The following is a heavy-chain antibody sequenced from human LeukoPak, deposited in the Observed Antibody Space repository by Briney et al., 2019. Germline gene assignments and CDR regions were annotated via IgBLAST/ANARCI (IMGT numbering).Heavy chain of an antibody. D-gene: IGHD3-22*01. Sequence: SETLSLTCTVSGGSISSGGYYWSWIRQHPGKGLEWIGYIYYSGSTNYNPSLKSRVTISVDTSKNQFSLKLSSVTAADTAVYYCARRRLYGMDVWGQGTTVTVSS. CDR2: IYYSGST. V-gene: IGHV4-61*08. CDR1: GGSISSGGYY. J-gene: IGHJ6*02. CDR3: ARRRLYGMDV.